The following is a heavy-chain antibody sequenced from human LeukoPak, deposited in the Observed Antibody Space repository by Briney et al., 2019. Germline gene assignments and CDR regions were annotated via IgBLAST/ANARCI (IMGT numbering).Heavy chain of an antibody. J-gene: IGHJ6*02. CDR2: IIPIFGIA. V-gene: IGHV1-69*04. CDR1: GRTFSSYA. D-gene: IGHD2-2*01. Sequence: ASVNVSCTASGRTFSSYAISWVRQAPGQGLEWMGRIIPIFGIANYAQKFQGRVTITADKSTSTAYMELSSLRSEDTAVYYCARDCSSTSCRGYYYYYGMDVWGQGTTVTVSS. CDR3: ARDCSSTSCRGYYYYYGMDV.